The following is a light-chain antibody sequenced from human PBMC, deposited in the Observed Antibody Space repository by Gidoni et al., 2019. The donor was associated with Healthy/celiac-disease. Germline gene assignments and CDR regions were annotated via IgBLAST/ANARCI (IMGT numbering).Light chain of an antibody. Sequence: DIQMTQSPSTLSASVGDRVTITCRASQSISSWLAWYQQKPGKAPTLLIYKASSLESGVPSRFSGIGSVTEFTLTISSLQPDDFATYYCQQYNSYPPTFGPGTKVDIK. V-gene: IGKV1-5*03. J-gene: IGKJ3*01. CDR1: QSISSW. CDR2: KAS. CDR3: QQYNSYPPT.